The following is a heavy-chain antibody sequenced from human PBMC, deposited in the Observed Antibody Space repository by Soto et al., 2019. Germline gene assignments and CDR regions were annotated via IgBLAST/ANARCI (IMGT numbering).Heavy chain of an antibody. D-gene: IGHD3-3*01. J-gene: IGHJ4*02. V-gene: IGHV2-5*02. CDR2: IYWVDDQ. CDR1: GFSLTTSGVG. Sequence: QITLNESGPTVVKPTETLTLTCTFSGFSLTTSGVGVGWVRPSPGKAPEWLAFIYWVDDQRYSTSLKSRLTIAKDTSKNQVVLTMANVDPADTATYYCAHRVLRAVFGLVTTTAIYFDFWGQGTPVVVSS. CDR3: AHRVLRAVFGLVTTTAIYFDF.